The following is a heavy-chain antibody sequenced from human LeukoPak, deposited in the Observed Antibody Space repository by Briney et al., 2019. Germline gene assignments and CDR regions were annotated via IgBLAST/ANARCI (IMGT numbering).Heavy chain of an antibody. V-gene: IGHV4-39*07. Sequence: PSETLSLTCTVSGGSISSSSYYWGWIRQPPGKGLEWIGSIYYSGSTYYNPSLKSRVTISVDTSKNQFSLKLSSVTAADTAVYYCARGGSSLTRKLNHFDYWGQGTLVTVSS. CDR3: ARGGSSLTRKLNHFDY. D-gene: IGHD6-13*01. CDR1: GGSISSSSYY. CDR2: IYYSGST. J-gene: IGHJ4*02.